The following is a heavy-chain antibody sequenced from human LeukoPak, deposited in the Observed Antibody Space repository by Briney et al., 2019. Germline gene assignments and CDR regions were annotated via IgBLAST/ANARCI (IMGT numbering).Heavy chain of an antibody. J-gene: IGHJ4*02. CDR2: ISYDGSNK. D-gene: IGHD3-3*01. Sequence: GGSLRLSCAASGFTFSSYGMHWVRQAPGKGLEWVAVISYDGSNKYYADSVKGRFTISRDNSKNTLYLQMNSLRAEDTAVYYCAKEDGSGFLDYWGQGTLVTVSS. CDR3: AKEDGSGFLDY. V-gene: IGHV3-30*18. CDR1: GFTFSSYG.